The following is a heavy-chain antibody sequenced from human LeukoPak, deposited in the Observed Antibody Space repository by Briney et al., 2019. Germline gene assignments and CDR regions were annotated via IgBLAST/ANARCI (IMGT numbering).Heavy chain of an antibody. V-gene: IGHV3-30*03. Sequence: GGSLRLSCAASGFTFSSYGMHWVRQAPGKGLEWVAVISYDGSNKYYADSVKGRFTISRDNSKNTLYLQMNSLRAEDTAVYYCARRGQGFGELWPTADFDYWGQGTLVTVSS. CDR3: ARRGQGFGELWPTADFDY. J-gene: IGHJ4*02. CDR2: ISYDGSNK. D-gene: IGHD3-10*01. CDR1: GFTFSSYG.